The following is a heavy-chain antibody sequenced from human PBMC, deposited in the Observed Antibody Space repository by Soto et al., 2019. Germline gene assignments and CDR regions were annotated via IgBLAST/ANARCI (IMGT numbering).Heavy chain of an antibody. V-gene: IGHV3-21*01. D-gene: IGHD2-2*01. J-gene: IGHJ6*04. CDR1: GFTFSSYS. CDR3: ERGYCSSTSCNLHYYYGMDV. CDR2: ISSSSSYI. Sequence: GGSLRLSCAASGFTFSSYSMNWVRQAPGKGLEWVSSISSSSSYIYYADSVKGRFTISRDNAKNSLYLQMNSLRAEDTAVYYCERGYCSSTSCNLHYYYGMDVWGKGTTVTVSS.